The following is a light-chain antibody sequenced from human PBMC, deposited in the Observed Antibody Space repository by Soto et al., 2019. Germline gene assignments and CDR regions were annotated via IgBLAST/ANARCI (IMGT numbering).Light chain of an antibody. CDR1: QGISNY. Sequence: DIQMTQSPSSLSASVGDRVTITCRASQGISNYLAWYQQQPGKVPKLLIYVASTLQSGVPSPFSGSGSGKDFTLNISHLQAEDVATDYCQNDNRAPWTFGQGNKVEIK. CDR3: QNDNRAPWT. J-gene: IGKJ1*01. CDR2: VAS. V-gene: IGKV1-27*01.